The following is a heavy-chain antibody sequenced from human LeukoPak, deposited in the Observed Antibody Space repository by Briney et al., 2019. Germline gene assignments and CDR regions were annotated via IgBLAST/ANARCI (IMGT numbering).Heavy chain of an antibody. CDR2: ISSSSSSI. CDR3: ARDPRGGLVGPPDTTAFDI. J-gene: IGHJ3*02. Sequence: AGGSLSLSCTASGFSFSTYSLNWVRQAPGKGLEWVSSISSSSSSIYYADSVKGRFTISRDNAKNSLYLQMNSLRAEDTAVYYCARDPRGGLVGPPDTTAFDIWGQETLVTVSS. D-gene: IGHD1-26*01. CDR1: GFSFSTYS. V-gene: IGHV3-21*01.